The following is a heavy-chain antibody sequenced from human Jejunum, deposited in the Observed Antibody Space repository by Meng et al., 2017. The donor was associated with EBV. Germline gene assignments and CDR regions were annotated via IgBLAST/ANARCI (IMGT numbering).Heavy chain of an antibody. CDR1: GGSINSNDW. J-gene: IGHJ5*02. V-gene: IGHV4-4*02. CDR3: ARVLDCSTTSCYFGIDP. D-gene: IGHD2-2*01. Sequence: QVQLQESGPGLVKPSXXLSLTCAGSGGSINSNDWWSWVRQSPVKGLEWIGDIYHTGSTNYNPSLKSRVTISVDKSKNHFSLKLNSVTAADTAIYYCARVLDCSTTSCYFGIDPWGQGTLVTVSS. CDR2: IYHTGST.